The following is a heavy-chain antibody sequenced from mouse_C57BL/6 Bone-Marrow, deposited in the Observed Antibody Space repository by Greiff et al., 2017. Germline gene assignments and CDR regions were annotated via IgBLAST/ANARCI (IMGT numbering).Heavy chain of an antibody. V-gene: IGHV1-59*01. Sequence: QVQLQQPGAELVRPGTSVKLSCKASGYTFTSYWMHWVKQRPGQGLEWIGVIDPSDSYTNYNQKFKGTSTLAVDTSSSTAYMQLSSLTSEDSAVYDCARGLITNDWDYDVWGTGTTVTVAS. D-gene: IGHD1-1*01. CDR3: ARGLITNDWDYDV. CDR1: GYTFTSYW. CDR2: IDPSDSYT. J-gene: IGHJ1*03.